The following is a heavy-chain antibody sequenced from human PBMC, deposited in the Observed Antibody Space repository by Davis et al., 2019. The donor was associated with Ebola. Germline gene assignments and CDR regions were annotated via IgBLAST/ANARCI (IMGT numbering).Heavy chain of an antibody. J-gene: IGHJ4*02. D-gene: IGHD6-6*01. V-gene: IGHV5-51*01. CDR1: GYSFTSYW. CDR3: ARHGARIAARLSERDY. CDR2: IYPGDSDT. Sequence: GESLKISCKGSGYSFTSYWIGWVRQMPGKGLEWMGIIYPGDSDTRYSPSFQGQVTISADKSISTAYLQWSSLKASDTAMYYCARHGARIAARLSERDYWGQGTLVTVSS.